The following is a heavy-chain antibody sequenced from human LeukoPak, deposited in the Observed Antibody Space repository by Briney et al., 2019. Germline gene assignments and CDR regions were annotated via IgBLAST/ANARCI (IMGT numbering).Heavy chain of an antibody. Sequence: ASVKVSCKASGYTFTSYYMHWVRQAPGQGLEWMGIINPSGGSTSYAQKFQGRVTMTRDTSISTAYMELSRLRSDDSAVYYCARDRLSGGSRRSPHWFDPWGQGTLVTVSS. CDR2: INPSGGST. CDR3: ARDRLSGGSRRSPHWFDP. CDR1: GYTFTSYY. D-gene: IGHD2-15*01. J-gene: IGHJ5*02. V-gene: IGHV1-46*01.